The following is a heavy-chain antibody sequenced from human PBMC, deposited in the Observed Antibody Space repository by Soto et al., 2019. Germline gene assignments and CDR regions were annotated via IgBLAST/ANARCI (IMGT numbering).Heavy chain of an antibody. V-gene: IGHV1-8*01. CDR3: ARVEQPDTFYYYYYYMDV. J-gene: IGHJ6*03. CDR2: MNPNSGNT. D-gene: IGHD6-13*01. Sequence: ASVKVSCKASGYTFTSYDINWVRQATGQGLEWMGWMNPNSGNTGYAQKFRGRVTMTRNTSISTAYMELSSLRSEDTAVYYCARVEQPDTFYYYYYYMDVWGKGTTVTVSS. CDR1: GYTFTSYD.